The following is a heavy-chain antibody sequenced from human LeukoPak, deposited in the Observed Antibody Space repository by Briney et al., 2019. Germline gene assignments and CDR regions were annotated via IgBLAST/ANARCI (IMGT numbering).Heavy chain of an antibody. J-gene: IGHJ6*03. D-gene: IGHD1-26*01. CDR1: GFTFSSYG. Sequence: GGSLRLSRAASGFTFSSYGMHWVRQAPGKGLEWVSSISSSSSYIYYADSVKGRLTTSRYNAKNSLYLQMNSLRADDTAVYYCARAYSGRYGLGYYYMDVWGKGTTVTISS. V-gene: IGHV3-21*01. CDR2: ISSSSSYI. CDR3: ARAYSGRYGLGYYYMDV.